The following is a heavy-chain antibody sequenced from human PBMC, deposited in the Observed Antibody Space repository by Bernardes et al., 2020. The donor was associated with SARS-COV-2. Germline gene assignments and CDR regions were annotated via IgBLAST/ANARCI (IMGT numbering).Heavy chain of an antibody. Sequence: GGSLRLSCAASGFTFSDYPIHWVRQAPVKGLEWVALISADGANSFYGDSVKGRFTISRDNSKNILYLQMNGLRVDDSAVYYCARGKRVAGREHYYFYGMDVWGQGTTVTVSS. J-gene: IGHJ6*02. CDR3: ARGKRVAGREHYYFYGMDV. CDR2: ISADGANS. D-gene: IGHD6-25*01. V-gene: IGHV3-30-3*01. CDR1: GFTFSDYP.